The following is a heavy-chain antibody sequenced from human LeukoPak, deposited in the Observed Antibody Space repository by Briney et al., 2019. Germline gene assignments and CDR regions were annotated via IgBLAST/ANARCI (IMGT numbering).Heavy chain of an antibody. V-gene: IGHV4-4*07. CDR3: ARVADYYDSSGYSPGAFDI. Sequence: SETLSLTCTVSGGSISSYYWGWIRQPAGEGREWIGHIYTSETTKSSPSLKSRTTMSVDTSNNQFSLKLSSVTAADTAVYYCARVADYYDSSGYSPGAFDIWGQGTMSPSLQ. CDR1: GGSISSYY. CDR2: IYTSETT. J-gene: IGHJ3*02. D-gene: IGHD3-22*01.